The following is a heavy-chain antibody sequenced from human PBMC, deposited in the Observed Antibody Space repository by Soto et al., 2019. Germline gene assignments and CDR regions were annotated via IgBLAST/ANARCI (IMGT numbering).Heavy chain of an antibody. CDR2: MEPSSGRT. D-gene: IGHD1-26*01. J-gene: IGHJ4*02. CDR1: GYSFTGLD. V-gene: IGHV1-8*01. CDR3: ARGVTAGVDY. Sequence: SVKVSCKASGYSFTGLDINWVRQTTGQGLEWMGWMEPSSGRTGYAQKFQGRVTMTRDTSINTAYMELSSLTSDDTAFYYCARGVTAGVDYWGQGTLVTVSS.